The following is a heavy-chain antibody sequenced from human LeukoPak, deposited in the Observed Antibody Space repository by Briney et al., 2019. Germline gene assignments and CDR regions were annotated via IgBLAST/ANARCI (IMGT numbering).Heavy chain of an antibody. CDR3: ARGYCSGRSCYMWYSDY. D-gene: IGHD2-15*01. J-gene: IGHJ4*02. Sequence: PGGSLRLSCAASGFTFSSYGMSWVRQAPGKGLEWVSAIGGRDGSTYYADSVKGRFTISRDNSKNTVYLQMNSLRAEDTAVYYCARGYCSGRSCYMWYSDYWGQGTLVTVSS. CDR1: GFTFSSYG. V-gene: IGHV3-23*01. CDR2: IGGRDGST.